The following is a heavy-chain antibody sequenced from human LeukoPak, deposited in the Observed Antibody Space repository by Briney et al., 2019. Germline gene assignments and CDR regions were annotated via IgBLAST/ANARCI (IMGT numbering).Heavy chain of an antibody. CDR2: IYYSGST. Sequence: KPSDTLSLTCAVSGYSISSSNWWGWIRQPPGKGLEWIVYIYYSGSTYYNPSLKSRVTMSVDTSKNQFSLKLSSVTAADTAVYYCARPVHYVWGSYRYTGPHGMDVWGKGTTVSVSS. J-gene: IGHJ6*04. D-gene: IGHD3-16*02. CDR3: ARPVHYVWGSYRYTGPHGMDV. CDR1: GYSISSSNW. V-gene: IGHV4-28*01.